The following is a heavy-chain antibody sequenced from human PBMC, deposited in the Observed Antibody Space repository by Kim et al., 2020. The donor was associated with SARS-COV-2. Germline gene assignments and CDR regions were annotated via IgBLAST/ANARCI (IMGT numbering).Heavy chain of an antibody. CDR1: GFSLSTSGMC. J-gene: IGHJ6*02. V-gene: IGHV2-70*01. D-gene: IGHD3-9*01. Sequence: SGPTLVNPTQTLTLTCTFSGFSLSTSGMCVSWIRQPPGKALEWLALIDWDDDKYYSTSLKTRLTISKDTSKNQVVLTMTNMDPVDTATYYCARAYILTGYYSHYYYYGMDVWGQGTTVTVSS. CDR3: ARAYILTGYYSHYYYYGMDV. CDR2: IDWDDDK.